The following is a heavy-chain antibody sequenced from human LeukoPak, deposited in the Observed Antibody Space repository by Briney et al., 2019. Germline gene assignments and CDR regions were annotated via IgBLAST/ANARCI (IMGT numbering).Heavy chain of an antibody. CDR1: DGSINNYY. J-gene: IGHJ5*02. CDR3: ARSRGGFGDYGSWFDP. Sequence: PSETLSLTCTVSDGSINNYYWSWIRQSPGKRLEWLGYIYSTGSTFYNPALNSRVTMSVETSKNQFSLKVTSVTAADTAVYFCARSRGGFGDYGSWFDPWGQGTLVTVSS. V-gene: IGHV4-59*01. D-gene: IGHD4-17*01. CDR2: IYSTGST.